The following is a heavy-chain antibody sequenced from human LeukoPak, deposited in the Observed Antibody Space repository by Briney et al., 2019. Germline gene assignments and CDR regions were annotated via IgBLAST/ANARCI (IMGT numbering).Heavy chain of an antibody. CDR2: IYTSGST. V-gene: IGHV4-4*07. Sequence: PSETLSLTCTVSGGSISSYYWSWIRQPAGKGLEWIGRIYTSGSTNYNPSLKSRVTMSVDTSKNQFSLKLSSVTAADTAVYYCARERSGYDGNSYPSYYYYYMDVWGKGTTVTISS. J-gene: IGHJ6*03. CDR3: ARERSGYDGNSYPSYYYYYMDV. CDR1: GGSISSYY. D-gene: IGHD4-23*01.